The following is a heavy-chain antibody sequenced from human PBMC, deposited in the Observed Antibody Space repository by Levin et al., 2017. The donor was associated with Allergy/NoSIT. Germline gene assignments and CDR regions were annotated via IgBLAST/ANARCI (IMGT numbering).Heavy chain of an antibody. Sequence: ASVKVSCKASGYTFTGYYMHWVRQAPGQGLEWMGWINPNSGGTNYAQKFQGRVTMTRDTSISTAYMELSRLRSDDTAVYYCARGPPSMVRGVISIDYWGQGTLVTVSS. D-gene: IGHD3-10*01. CDR1: GYTFTGYY. V-gene: IGHV1-2*02. CDR2: INPNSGGT. CDR3: ARGPPSMVRGVISIDY. J-gene: IGHJ4*02.